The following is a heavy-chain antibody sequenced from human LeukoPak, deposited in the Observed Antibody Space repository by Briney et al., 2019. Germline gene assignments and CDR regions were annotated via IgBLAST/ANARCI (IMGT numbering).Heavy chain of an antibody. CDR1: GFPVRSRY. CDR3: ASLEGGPSDGR. CDR2: IYGGGTT. Sequence: GGSLRLSCGVSGFPVRSRYMTWVRQPPGKGLECVAVIYGGGTTYHIDSVKGRFTISRDISKSAMYLEMNNLRVEDTAIYYCASLEGGPSDGRWGQGTLVTVSS. D-gene: IGHD3-3*01. V-gene: IGHV3-53*01. J-gene: IGHJ4*02.